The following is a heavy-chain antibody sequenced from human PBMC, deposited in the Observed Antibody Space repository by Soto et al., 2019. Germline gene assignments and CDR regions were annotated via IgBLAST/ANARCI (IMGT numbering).Heavy chain of an antibody. J-gene: IGHJ6*02. Sequence: PGGSLRLSCAASGFTFSIYAMHWVRQAPGEGLEWVAVISYDGYNKYYADSVKGRFTISRDNSKNTVNLQMNSLRAEDMAVYYCARQTDSMYLWAQGTTATVSS. V-gene: IGHV3-30-3*01. CDR3: ARQTDSMYL. CDR1: GFTFSIYA. CDR2: ISYDGYNK.